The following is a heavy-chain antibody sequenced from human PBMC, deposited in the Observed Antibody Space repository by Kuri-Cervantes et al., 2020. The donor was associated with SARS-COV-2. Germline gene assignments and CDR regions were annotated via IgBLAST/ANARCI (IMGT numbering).Heavy chain of an antibody. D-gene: IGHD3-22*01. V-gene: IGHV1-2*04. Sequence: GYFWDWVRQAPGKGLEWIGCINSSSSTTNNAQTFRGWVTMTKETSIRSVYMELCRLGSDETAFYCCAKSTPFRRLVVISQGGAFDIWGQGTMVTVSS. J-gene: IGHJ3*02. CDR3: AKSTPFRRLVVISQGGAFDI. CDR1: GYF. CDR2: INSSSSTT.